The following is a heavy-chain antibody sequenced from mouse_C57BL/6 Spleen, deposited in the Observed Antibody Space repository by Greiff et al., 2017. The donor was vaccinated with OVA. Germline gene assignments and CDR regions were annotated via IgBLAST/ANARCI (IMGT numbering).Heavy chain of an antibody. D-gene: IGHD1-1*01. J-gene: IGHJ3*01. V-gene: IGHV2-6*01. CDR3: ASHYYGSSTGFAY. CDR2: IWGVGST. CDR1: GFSLTSYG. Sequence: VNVVESGPGLVAPSQSLSITCTVSGFSLTSYGVDWVRQSPGKGLEWLGVIWGVGSTNYNSALKSRLSISKGNSKSQVFLKMNSLQTDDTAMYYCASHYYGSSTGFAYWGQGTLVTVSA.